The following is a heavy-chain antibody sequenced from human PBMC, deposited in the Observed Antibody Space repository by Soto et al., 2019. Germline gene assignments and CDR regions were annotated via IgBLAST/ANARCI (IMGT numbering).Heavy chain of an antibody. J-gene: IGHJ4*02. CDR3: VRMRFGASSNYFDY. CDR2: ISGSGGST. Sequence: GXSLRLSCTASGFTFGDYALSWFRQAPGKGLEWDSAISGSGGSTYYADSVKGRFTISRDNSKNTLYLQMNSLRVDDTAVYYCVRMRFGASSNYFDYWGQGTLVTVSS. D-gene: IGHD3-10*01. CDR1: GFTFGDYA. V-gene: IGHV3-23*01.